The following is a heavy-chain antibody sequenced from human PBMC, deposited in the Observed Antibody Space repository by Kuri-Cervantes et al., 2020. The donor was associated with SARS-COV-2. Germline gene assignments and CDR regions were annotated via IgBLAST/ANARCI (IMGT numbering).Heavy chain of an antibody. V-gene: IGHV1-69*04. D-gene: IGHD6-6*01. Sequence: SVLVSCKAAAGTFSSYSISWVGQPPGQGLEWMGRMIPILGISNYAQKFQGRVTITADKSTSTAYMELSSLRSEDTAVYYCARDLGSSSSPVDAFDIWGQGTMVTVSS. J-gene: IGHJ3*02. CDR1: AGTFSSYS. CDR2: MIPILGIS. CDR3: ARDLGSSSSPVDAFDI.